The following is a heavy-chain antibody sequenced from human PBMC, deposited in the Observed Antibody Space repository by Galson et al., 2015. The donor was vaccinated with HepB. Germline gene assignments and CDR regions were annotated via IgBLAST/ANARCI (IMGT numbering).Heavy chain of an antibody. CDR1: GFTFSSYA. J-gene: IGHJ4*02. V-gene: IGHV3-23*01. CDR2: ISGSGGST. D-gene: IGHD3-10*01. CDR3: ASTDRVTMVRGVIPFDY. Sequence: SLRLSCAASGFTFSSYAMSWVRQAPGKGLEWVPAISGSGGSTYYADSVKGRFTISRDNSKNTLYLQMNSLRAEDTAVYYCASTDRVTMVRGVIPFDYWGQGTLVTVSS.